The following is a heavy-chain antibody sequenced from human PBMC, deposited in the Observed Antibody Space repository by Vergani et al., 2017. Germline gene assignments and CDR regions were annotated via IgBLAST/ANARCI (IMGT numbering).Heavy chain of an antibody. Sequence: QVQLQESGPGLVKPSETLSLTCTVSGGSISSYYWSWIRQPPGQGLEWIGYIYYSGSTNYNPSLKSRVTISVDTSKNQFSLKLSSVTAADTAVYYCARRTVTTVGYYYYYYYMDVWGKGTTVTVSS. V-gene: IGHV4-59*01. CDR2: IYYSGST. D-gene: IGHD4-23*01. CDR3: ARRTVTTVGYYYYYYYMDV. CDR1: GGSISSYY. J-gene: IGHJ6*03.